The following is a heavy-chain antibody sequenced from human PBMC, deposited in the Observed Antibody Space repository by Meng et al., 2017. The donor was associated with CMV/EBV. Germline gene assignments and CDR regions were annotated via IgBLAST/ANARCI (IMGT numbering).Heavy chain of an antibody. Sequence: ASVKVSCKASGYTFTGYYMHWVRQAPGQGLEWMGWINPNSGGTNYAQKFQGRVTMTRDTSISTAYMELSRLRSDDTAVYYCAREIGTYYDFWSGYYSHYYGMDVWGQGTTVTVSS. J-gene: IGHJ6*02. D-gene: IGHD3-3*01. CDR2: INPNSGGT. CDR3: AREIGTYYDFWSGYYSHYYGMDV. CDR1: GYTFTGYY. V-gene: IGHV1-2*02.